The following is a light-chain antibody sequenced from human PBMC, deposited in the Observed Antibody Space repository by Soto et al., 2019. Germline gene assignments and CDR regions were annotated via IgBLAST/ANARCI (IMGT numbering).Light chain of an antibody. Sequence: SYELTQPPSMSASPGQTARITCSGDALSKQYASWFQHKPGQAPVLLIYKDSERPSGIPERFSGSSSGTTVTLTISGVQAEDEADYYCQSTDTSATSVIFGGGTKLTVL. V-gene: IGLV3-25*03. CDR2: KDS. J-gene: IGLJ2*01. CDR3: QSTDTSATSVI. CDR1: ALSKQY.